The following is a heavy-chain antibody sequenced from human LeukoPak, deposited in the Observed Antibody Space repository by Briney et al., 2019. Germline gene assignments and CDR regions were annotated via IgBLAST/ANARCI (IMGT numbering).Heavy chain of an antibody. CDR1: GGSISSSSYY. CDR3: ARGTHYYDFWSGYHGYFDY. V-gene: IGHV4-39*07. CDR2: IYYSGST. J-gene: IGHJ4*02. Sequence: PSETLSLTCTVSGGSISSSSYYWGWIRQPPGKGLEWIGSIYYSGSTNYNPSLKSRVTISVDTSKNQFSLKLSSVTAADTAVYYCARGTHYYDFWSGYHGYFDYWGQGTLVTVSS. D-gene: IGHD3-3*01.